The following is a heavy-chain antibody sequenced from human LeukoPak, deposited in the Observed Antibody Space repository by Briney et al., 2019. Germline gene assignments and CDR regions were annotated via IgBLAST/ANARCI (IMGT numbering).Heavy chain of an antibody. J-gene: IGHJ5*02. CDR1: GFTFSSYS. D-gene: IGHD3-9*01. Sequence: PGGSLRLSCATSGFTFSSYSIIWVRQAPGKGLEWVSYISEDARTRYFADAVKGRFTISRDNAKNPLYLQMNSLRAEDTAVYYCARVRAGYLNYVNWFDPWGQGTLVTVSS. CDR2: ISEDARTR. CDR3: ARVRAGYLNYVNWFDP. V-gene: IGHV3-48*04.